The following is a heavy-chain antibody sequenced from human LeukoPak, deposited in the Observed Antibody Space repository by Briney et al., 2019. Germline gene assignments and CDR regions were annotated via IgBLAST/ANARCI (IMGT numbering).Heavy chain of an antibody. D-gene: IGHD2-21*01. CDR2: MAHDGSNI. CDR1: GFTFNSYA. J-gene: IGHJ3*02. V-gene: IGHV3-30-3*01. CDR3: ARDGPWGGGEPRDAFDI. Sequence: GGSLRLSCAASGFTFNSYAMHWVRQGPGKGLEWVAVMAHDGSNIYYAGSVQGRFTISRDDSKDTLHLQMNSLRAEDMAVYYCARDGPWGGGEPRDAFDIWGQGTMVTVSS.